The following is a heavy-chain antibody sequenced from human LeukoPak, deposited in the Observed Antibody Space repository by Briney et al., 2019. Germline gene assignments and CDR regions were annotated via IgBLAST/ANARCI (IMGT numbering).Heavy chain of an antibody. Sequence: SETLSLTCTVSGGSISSSSYYWGWIRQPPGKGLEWIGSIYHSGSTYYNPSLKSRVTISVDTSKNQFSLKLSSVTAADTAVYYCARVLSLAARPPVIDYWGQGTLVTVSS. CDR2: IYHSGST. J-gene: IGHJ4*02. V-gene: IGHV4-39*07. CDR1: GGSISSSSYY. CDR3: ARVLSLAARPPVIDY. D-gene: IGHD3-16*01.